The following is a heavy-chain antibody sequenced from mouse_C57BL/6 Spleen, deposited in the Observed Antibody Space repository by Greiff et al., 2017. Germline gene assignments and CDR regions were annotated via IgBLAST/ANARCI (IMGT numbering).Heavy chain of an antibody. V-gene: IGHV14-3*01. CDR2: IDPANGNT. J-gene: IGHJ3*01. CDR3: ASYSNYDGGWFAY. Sequence: EVKLMESGAELVRPGASVKLSCTASGFNIKNTYMHWVKQRPEQGLEWIGRIDPANGNTKYAPKFQGKATITADTSSNTAYLQLSSLTSEDTAIYYCASYSNYDGGWFAYWGQGTLLTVSA. D-gene: IGHD2-5*01. CDR1: GFNIKNTY.